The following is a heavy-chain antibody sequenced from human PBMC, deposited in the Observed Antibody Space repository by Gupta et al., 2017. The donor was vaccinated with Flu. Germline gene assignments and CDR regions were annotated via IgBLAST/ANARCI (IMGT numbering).Heavy chain of an antibody. J-gene: IGHJ4*02. Sequence: EVQLLESGGGSVQPGGSLRLSCGAYGFPFSYSALSWVRQAPGKGLAWVSGISGRGDYTYYADAVKGRFTISRDNAKNTVHLQMNSLRAEDTAVYYCAKASGAVEYYFDYWGQGTLVTVSS. V-gene: IGHV3-23*01. D-gene: IGHD3-16*01. CDR1: GFPFSYSA. CDR2: ISGRGDYT. CDR3: AKASGAVEYYFDY.